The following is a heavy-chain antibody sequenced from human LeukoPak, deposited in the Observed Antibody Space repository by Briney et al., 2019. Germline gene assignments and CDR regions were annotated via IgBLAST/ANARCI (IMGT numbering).Heavy chain of an antibody. Sequence: PGGSLRLSCAASGFTFSSYWMSWVRQAPGKGLEWVANIRQDGSDKYYVDSVKGRFTISRDNAKTSLYLQMNSLRAEDTAVYYCARDGHFNTFHIWGQGTMVTVSS. D-gene: IGHD2/OR15-2a*01. CDR1: GFTFSSYW. V-gene: IGHV3-7*03. CDR3: ARDGHFNTFHI. CDR2: IRQDGSDK. J-gene: IGHJ3*02.